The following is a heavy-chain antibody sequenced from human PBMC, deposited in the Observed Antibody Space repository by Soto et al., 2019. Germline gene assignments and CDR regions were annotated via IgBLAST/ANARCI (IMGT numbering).Heavy chain of an antibody. D-gene: IGHD3-10*01. CDR1: GGSFSGYY. J-gene: IGHJ4*02. Sequence: SETLSLTCAVYGGSFSGYYWSWIRQPPGKGLEWIGEINHSGSTNYNPSLKSRVTISVDTSKNQFSLKLSSVTAADTAVYYCARGPIRGLRFGESHRPDYWGQGTLVTVSS. CDR2: INHSGST. CDR3: ARGPIRGLRFGESHRPDY. V-gene: IGHV4-34*01.